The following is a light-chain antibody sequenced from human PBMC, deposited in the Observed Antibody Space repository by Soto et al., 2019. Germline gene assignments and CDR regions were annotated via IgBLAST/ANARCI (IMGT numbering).Light chain of an antibody. CDR1: QSVSTY. J-gene: IGKJ2*01. V-gene: IGKV3-15*01. CDR3: QQYDSSPPYT. Sequence: TQSPDTLSLSPGERATLSCRASQSVSTYLAWYQQKPGQGPRLLIYGASTRATGIPARFSGSGSGNEFTLTISSLQSEVFAVYYCQQYDSSPPYTFGQGTKVEIK. CDR2: GAS.